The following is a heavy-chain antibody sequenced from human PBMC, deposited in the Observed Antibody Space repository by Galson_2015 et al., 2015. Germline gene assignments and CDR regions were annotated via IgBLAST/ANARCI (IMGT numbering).Heavy chain of an antibody. D-gene: IGHD6-13*01. V-gene: IGHV2-70*01. CDR2: IDWDDDK. Sequence: PALVKPTQTLTLTRTFSGFSLSTSGMCVSWIRQPPGKALEWLALIDWDDDKYYSTSLKTRLTISKDTSKNQVVLTMTNMDPVDTATYYCARGPPGYSSSWFFDYWGQGTLVTVSS. CDR3: ARGPPGYSSSWFFDY. CDR1: GFSLSTSGMC. J-gene: IGHJ4*02.